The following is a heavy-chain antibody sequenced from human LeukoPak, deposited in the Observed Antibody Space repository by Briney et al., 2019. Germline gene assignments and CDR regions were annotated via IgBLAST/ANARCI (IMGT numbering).Heavy chain of an antibody. D-gene: IGHD6-19*01. CDR1: GYTFTGYY. V-gene: IGHV1-2*02. CDR3: ARGGRYSSGNWFDP. J-gene: IGHJ5*02. CDR2: INPNSGGT. Sequence: VASVKVSCKASGYTFTGYYMHWVRQAPGQGLEWMGWINPNSGGTNYAQKFQGRDTMTRDTSISTAYMELSRLRSDDTAVYYCARGGRYSSGNWFDPWGQGTLVTVSS.